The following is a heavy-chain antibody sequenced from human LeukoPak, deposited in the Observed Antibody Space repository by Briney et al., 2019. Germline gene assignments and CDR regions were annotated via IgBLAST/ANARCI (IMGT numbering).Heavy chain of an antibody. CDR2: ISTGSNYI. Sequence: GRSLRLSCAASGFTFSTYTMHWVRQAPGKGLEWVSSISTGSNYIYYADSVKGRFTISRDNAKNSLYLQMNSLLAEDTAVYYCARLFDYGDYRAEPYWGQGTLVTVSS. J-gene: IGHJ4*02. V-gene: IGHV3-21*01. CDR1: GFTFSTYT. CDR3: ARLFDYGDYRAEPY. D-gene: IGHD4-17*01.